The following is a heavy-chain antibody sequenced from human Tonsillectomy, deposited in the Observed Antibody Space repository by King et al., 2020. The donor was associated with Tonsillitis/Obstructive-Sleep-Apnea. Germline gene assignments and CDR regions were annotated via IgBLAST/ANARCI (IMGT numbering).Heavy chain of an antibody. CDR3: APWGLANRGYCSGGSCSIHDAFDI. CDR1: GFTVSSNY. Sequence: VQLVESGGGLVQPGGSLRLSCAASGFTVSSNYMSWVRQAPGKGLEWVSVIYSGGSTYYADAVKGRFTFSRVNSKNTLYLQMNSLGAEDTAVYYCAPWGLANRGYCSGGSCSIHDAFDIWGQGTMVTVSS. D-gene: IGHD2-15*01. V-gene: IGHV3-66*01. J-gene: IGHJ3*02. CDR2: IYSGGST.